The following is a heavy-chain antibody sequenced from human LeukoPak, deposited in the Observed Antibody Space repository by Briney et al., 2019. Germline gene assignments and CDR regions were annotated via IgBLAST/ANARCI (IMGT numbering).Heavy chain of an antibody. CDR1: GFTYSGLTFRSDW. CDR3: ASSPNWNEAEYYFEH. V-gene: IGHV3-7*01. Sequence: GGSLRLSCAGSGFTYSGLTFRSDWISWVRQPPGKWPEWVANINQDTIKKYYLDSVKGRLPISRDNAKNSLYLQMNSLRAEDTAVYFCASSPNWNEAEYYFEHWGRGTLVIVAS. J-gene: IGHJ4*02. CDR2: INQDTIKK. D-gene: IGHD1-1*01.